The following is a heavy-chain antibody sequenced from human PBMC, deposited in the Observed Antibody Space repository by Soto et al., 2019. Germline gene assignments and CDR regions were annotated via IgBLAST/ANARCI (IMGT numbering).Heavy chain of an antibody. CDR3: ASPVTTIRGGDAFDI. D-gene: IGHD4-4*01. J-gene: IGHJ3*02. CDR2: MNPNSGNT. CDR1: GYTFTSYD. V-gene: IGHV1-8*01. Sequence: QVQLVQSGAEVKKPGASVKVSCKASGYTFTSYDINWVRQATGQGLEWMGWMNPNSGNTGYAQKFQRRVTMTRNTSISTAYMELSSLRSEDTAVYYCASPVTTIRGGDAFDIWGQGTMVTVSS.